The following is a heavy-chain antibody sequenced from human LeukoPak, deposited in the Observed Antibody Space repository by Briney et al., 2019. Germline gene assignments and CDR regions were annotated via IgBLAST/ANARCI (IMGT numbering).Heavy chain of an antibody. CDR2: ISTGGGTT. D-gene: IGHD6-13*01. CDR1: AFTFSSYA. Sequence: GGSLRLSCAASAFTFSSYAMSWVRQAPGKGLEWVSAISTGGGTTYYADSVKGRFTISRGNSKNTLYLQMNSLRAEDTALYYCAKDRYSSSWTYFDYWGQGTLVTVSS. V-gene: IGHV3-23*01. CDR3: AKDRYSSSWTYFDY. J-gene: IGHJ4*02.